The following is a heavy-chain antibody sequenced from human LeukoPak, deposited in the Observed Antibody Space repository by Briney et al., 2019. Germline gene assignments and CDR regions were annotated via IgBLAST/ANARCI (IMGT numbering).Heavy chain of an antibody. CDR2: IYYSGST. CDR3: ARTPWFGDLSP. V-gene: IGHV4-39*01. D-gene: IGHD3-10*01. Sequence: SETLSLTCTVSGGSISSSSYYWGWIRQPPGKGLEWIGSIYYSGSTYYNPSLKSRVTISVDTSKNQFSLKLSSVTAADTAVYHCARTPWFGDLSPWGQGTLVTVSS. J-gene: IGHJ5*02. CDR1: GGSISSSSYY.